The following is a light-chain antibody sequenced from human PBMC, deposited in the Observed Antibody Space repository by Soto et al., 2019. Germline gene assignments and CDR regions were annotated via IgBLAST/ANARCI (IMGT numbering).Light chain of an antibody. CDR1: SSDVGGYNF. V-gene: IGLV2-14*03. J-gene: IGLJ1*01. CDR3: SSYTTSTTVV. Sequence: QSALTQPASVFGSPGQSITFSCTGTSSDVGGYNFVSWYQQHPGKALKLMIYEVSSRPSGVSNRFSGSKSGNTASLTISGLQPEDEADYYCSSYTTSTTVVFGTGTKV. CDR2: EVS.